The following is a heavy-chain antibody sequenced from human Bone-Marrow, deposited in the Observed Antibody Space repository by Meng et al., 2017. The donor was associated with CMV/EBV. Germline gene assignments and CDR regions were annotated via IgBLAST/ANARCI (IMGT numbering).Heavy chain of an antibody. V-gene: IGHV3-30*02. CDR2: IRHDGGLR. J-gene: IGHJ4*02. Sequence: GESLKISCEASGFNFSTSGMNWVRQAPGKVLEWMTFIRHDGGLRFYADSVKGRFTISRDNSKNTVYLQMNSLRPEDTAVYYCAKGPYDSGPFDYWGQGKMVTVSS. CDR3: AKGPYDSGPFDY. CDR1: GFNFSTSG. D-gene: IGHD3-22*01.